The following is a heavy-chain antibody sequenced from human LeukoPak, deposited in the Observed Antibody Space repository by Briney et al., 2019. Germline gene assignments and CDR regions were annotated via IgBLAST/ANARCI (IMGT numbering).Heavy chain of an antibody. V-gene: IGHV4-39*07. J-gene: IGHJ4*02. CDR3: ARVPGDSSGYYYGVGDDFDY. CDR2: IYYSGST. D-gene: IGHD3-22*01. CDR1: GGSISSSSYY. Sequence: DPSETLSLTCTVSGGSISSSSYYWGWIRQPPGKGLEWIGSIYYSGSTYYNPSLKSRVTISVDTSKNQFSLKLSSVTAADTAVYYCARVPGDSSGYYYGVGDDFDYWGQGTLVTVSS.